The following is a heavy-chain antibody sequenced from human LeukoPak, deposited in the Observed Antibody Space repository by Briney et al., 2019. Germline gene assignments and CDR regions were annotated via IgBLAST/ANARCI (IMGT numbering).Heavy chain of an antibody. J-gene: IGHJ3*02. V-gene: IGHV3-9*01. CDR1: GFTFDDYA. Sequence: GGSLRLSCAASGFTFDDYAMHWVRHAPGKGLEWVSGISWNSGSIGYADSVKGRFTISRDNAKNSLYLQMNSLRAEDTALYYCAKDILDGYNIRFAFGIWGQGTMVTVSS. CDR3: AKDILDGYNIRFAFGI. D-gene: IGHD5-24*01. CDR2: ISWNSGSI.